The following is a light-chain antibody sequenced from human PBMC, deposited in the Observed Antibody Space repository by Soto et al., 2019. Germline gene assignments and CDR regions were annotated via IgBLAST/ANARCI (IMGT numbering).Light chain of an antibody. Sequence: DIQMTQSPSTLSASVGDRVVITCRASQSITTWLAWYQQKPGKAPNLLIYDASSLESGVPSRFSGSGSGTEFTLTISSLQPDDFATDYCQQYNDYWTFGQGTKVDIK. CDR3: QQYNDYWT. J-gene: IGKJ1*01. V-gene: IGKV1-5*01. CDR1: QSITTW. CDR2: DAS.